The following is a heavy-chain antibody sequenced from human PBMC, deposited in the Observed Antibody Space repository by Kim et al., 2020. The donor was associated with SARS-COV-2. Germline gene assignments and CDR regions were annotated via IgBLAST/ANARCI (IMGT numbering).Heavy chain of an antibody. D-gene: IGHD3-9*01. CDR3: ARHPVLRYFDWLLSGDGMDV. CDR2: IYYRGST. J-gene: IGHJ6*02. Sequence: IGNIYYRGSTYNNPSLKSRVTISVDTSKNQFSLKLSSVTAADTAVYYCARHPVLRYFDWLLSGDGMDVWGQGTTVTVSS. V-gene: IGHV4-39*01.